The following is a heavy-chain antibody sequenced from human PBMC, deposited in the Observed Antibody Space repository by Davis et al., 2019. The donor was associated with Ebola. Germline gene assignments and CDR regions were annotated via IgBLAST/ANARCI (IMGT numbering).Heavy chain of an antibody. CDR3: ARDPRIAAAGTPSYYYMDV. J-gene: IGHJ6*03. Sequence: ASVKVSCKASGYTFTSYGISWVRQAPGQGLEWMGWISAYNGNTNYAQKLQGRVTMTTDTSTSTAYMELRSLRSDDTAVYYCARDPRIAAAGTPSYYYMDVWGKGTTVTVSS. CDR1: GYTFTSYG. D-gene: IGHD6-13*01. V-gene: IGHV1-18*01. CDR2: ISAYNGNT.